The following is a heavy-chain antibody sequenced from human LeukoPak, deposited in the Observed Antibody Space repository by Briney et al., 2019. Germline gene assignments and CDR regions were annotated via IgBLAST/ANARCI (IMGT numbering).Heavy chain of an antibody. CDR2: IYPDDSDT. CDR1: EYSFPNYC. CDR3: ARLNTIFGVVTHDAFDI. Sequence: GESLKISCKHSEYSFPNYCIGWVRQMPGKGLEWMGIIYPDDSDTRYSPSFQGQVTISADRSISTAYLQWSSLRASDTAMYYCARLNTIFGVVTHDAFDIWGQGTMVTVSS. D-gene: IGHD3-3*01. J-gene: IGHJ3*02. V-gene: IGHV5-51*01.